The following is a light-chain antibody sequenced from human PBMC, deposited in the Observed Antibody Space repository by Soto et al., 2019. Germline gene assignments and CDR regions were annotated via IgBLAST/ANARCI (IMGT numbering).Light chain of an antibody. J-gene: IGKJ1*01. CDR2: DVS. V-gene: IGKV1-5*01. CDR3: LQVSSFPRT. CDR1: QSISSW. Sequence: DIQMTQSPSSLSASVGDRVTITCRASQSISSWLAWYQQKPGRAPNLLIYDVSSLETGVPSRFSGSGSGTEFTLTIYSLQPEDIATYYCLQVSSFPRTFGQGTKVDIK.